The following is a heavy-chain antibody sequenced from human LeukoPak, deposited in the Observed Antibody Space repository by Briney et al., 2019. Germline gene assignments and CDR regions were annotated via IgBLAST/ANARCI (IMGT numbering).Heavy chain of an antibody. V-gene: IGHV3-53*01. CDR3: AKGFSGSWPTYYFDY. Sequence: PGGSLRLSCAASGFTVSSNYMSWVRQAPGKGLEWVSVIYSGGSTYYADSVKGRFTISRDNSKNTLYVQMNSLRAEDTAVYYCAKGFSGSWPTYYFDYWGQGTLVTVSS. D-gene: IGHD1-26*01. CDR1: GFTVSSNY. CDR2: IYSGGST. J-gene: IGHJ4*02.